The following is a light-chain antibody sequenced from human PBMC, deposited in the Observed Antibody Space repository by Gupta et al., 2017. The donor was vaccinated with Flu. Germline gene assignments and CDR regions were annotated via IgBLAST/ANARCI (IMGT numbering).Light chain of an antibody. CDR2: RNN. CDR3: AAWDDSLYWV. V-gene: IGLV1-47*01. J-gene: IGLJ3*02. Sequence: QSVLTQPPSASGTPGQRVTIPCSGSSSNIGSNYVYWYQQLPGTAPKRLIYRNNQRPSGVPDRFSGSKSGTSASLAISGLRSEDEADYYCAAWDDSLYWVFGGGTKLTVL. CDR1: SSNIGSNY.